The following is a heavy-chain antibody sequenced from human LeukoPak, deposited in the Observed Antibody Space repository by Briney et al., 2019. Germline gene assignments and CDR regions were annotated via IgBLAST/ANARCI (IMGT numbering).Heavy chain of an antibody. CDR1: GGSISSYY. D-gene: IGHD6-13*01. Sequence: NPSETLSLTCIVSGGSISSYYWSWIRQPPGKGLEWIGHIYYSGSTNYNPSLKSRVTISVDTSKNQFSLKLSSVTAADTAVYYCATQIISSSWYYFDYWGQGTLVTVSS. V-gene: IGHV4-59*08. CDR3: ATQIISSSWYYFDY. J-gene: IGHJ4*02. CDR2: IYYSGST.